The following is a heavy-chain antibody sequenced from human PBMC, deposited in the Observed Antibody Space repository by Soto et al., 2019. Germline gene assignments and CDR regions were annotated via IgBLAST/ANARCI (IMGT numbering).Heavy chain of an antibody. D-gene: IGHD6-13*01. CDR2: IRGSGGST. Sequence: GGSLRLSCAASGFTFSSYAMSWVRQAPGKGLEWVSAIRGSGGSTYYADSVKGRFTTSRDNSKNTLYLQMNSLRAEDTAVYYCAKENGYSSSWFEFDYWGQGTLVTVSS. CDR3: AKENGYSSSWFEFDY. J-gene: IGHJ4*02. V-gene: IGHV3-23*01. CDR1: GFTFSSYA.